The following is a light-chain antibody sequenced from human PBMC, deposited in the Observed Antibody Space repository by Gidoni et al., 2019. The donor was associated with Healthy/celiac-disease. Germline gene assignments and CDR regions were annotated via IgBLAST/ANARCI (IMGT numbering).Light chain of an antibody. CDR1: QGISSY. CDR3: QQYYSYPWT. J-gene: IGKJ1*01. V-gene: IGKV1-8*01. CDR2: AAS. Sequence: AIRMTQSPSSFSASTGDRVTITCRASQGISSYLAWYQQKPGKAPKLLIYAASTLQSGVPSRFSGSGSGTDFTLTISCLQSEDFATYYCQQYYSYPWTFGQGTEVAIK.